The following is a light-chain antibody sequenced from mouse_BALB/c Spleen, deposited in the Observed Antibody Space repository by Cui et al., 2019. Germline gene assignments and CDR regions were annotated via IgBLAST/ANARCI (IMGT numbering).Light chain of an antibody. Sequence: ETTVTQSPASLSMARGEKVTIRCIPSTDIDNGISWYRQKAAEPPELLITEGNTLRPGVPSRFSSSGYGTDFVLTIENMLSMVVADYYSLQIDNFPFTFGSGTKLEIK. CDR2: EGN. CDR3: LQIDNFPFT. V-gene: IGKV17-121*01. CDR1: TDIDNG. J-gene: IGKJ4*01.